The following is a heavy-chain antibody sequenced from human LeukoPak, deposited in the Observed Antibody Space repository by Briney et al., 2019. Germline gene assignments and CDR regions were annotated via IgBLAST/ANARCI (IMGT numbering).Heavy chain of an antibody. J-gene: IGHJ6*02. CDR3: APWGYSYGWGLHV. CDR2: MNPNSGNT. V-gene: IGHV1-8*01. Sequence: ASVKVSCKASGYTFTSYDINWVRQAAGQGREGMGWMNPNSGNTGYAQKFQGRVTMTRNTSISTAYMELSSLRSEDTAVYYCAPWGYSYGWGLHVWGQGTTVTVSS. D-gene: IGHD5-18*01. CDR1: GYTFTSYD.